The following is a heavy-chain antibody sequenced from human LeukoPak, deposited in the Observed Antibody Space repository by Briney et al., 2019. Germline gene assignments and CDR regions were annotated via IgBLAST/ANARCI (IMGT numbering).Heavy chain of an antibody. CDR3: ARVGSGYDYFDY. CDR2: IYYSGST. CDR1: GGSISSYY. J-gene: IGHJ4*02. V-gene: IGHV4-59*12. D-gene: IGHD3-22*01. Sequence: SETLSLTCTVSGGSISSYYWSWIRKPPEKGLEWIGYIYYSGSTNYNPSLKSRVTSSVDTSKNQFSLKLSFVTAADTAVYYCARVGSGYDYFDYWGQGTLVTVSS.